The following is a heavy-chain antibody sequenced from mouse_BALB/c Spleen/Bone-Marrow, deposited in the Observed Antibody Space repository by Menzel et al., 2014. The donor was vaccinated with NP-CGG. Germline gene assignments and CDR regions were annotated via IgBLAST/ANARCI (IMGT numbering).Heavy chain of an antibody. CDR1: GFNIKDTY. Sequence: VQLKESGAELVKPGASVKLSCSASGFNIKDTYMHWVKQRPEQGLEWIGRIDPANGNTKYDPKFQDKATITADTSSNTAALQLSSLTFEDTAVYYCARQEFAIYWSFDVWGAGTPVTVSS. J-gene: IGHJ1*01. CDR2: IDPANGNT. D-gene: IGHD1-3*01. V-gene: IGHV14-3*02. CDR3: ARQEFAIYWSFDV.